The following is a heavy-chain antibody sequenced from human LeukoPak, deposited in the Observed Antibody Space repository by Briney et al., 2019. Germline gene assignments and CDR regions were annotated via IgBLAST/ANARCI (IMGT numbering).Heavy chain of an antibody. CDR1: GFTVSSNY. V-gene: IGHV3-53*01. J-gene: IGHJ4*02. Sequence: GGSLRLSCAASGFTVSSNYMSWVRQAPGKGLGWVSVIYSGGSTHYADSVKGRFTISRDNSKNTLYLQMNSLRAEDTAVYYCARDTGYSSGFDYWGQGTLVTVSS. CDR3: ARDTGYSSGFDY. CDR2: IYSGGST. D-gene: IGHD6-19*01.